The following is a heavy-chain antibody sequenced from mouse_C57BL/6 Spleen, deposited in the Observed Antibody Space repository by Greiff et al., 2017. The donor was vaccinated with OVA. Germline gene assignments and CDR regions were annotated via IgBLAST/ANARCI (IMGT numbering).Heavy chain of an antibody. Sequence: EVQLQQSGPELVKPGDSVKISCKASGYSFTGYFMNWVMQSHGKSLEWIGRINPYNGDTFYNQKFKGKATLTVDKSSSTAHMELRSLTSEDSAVYYCARGSTMVTTYAMDYWGQGTSVTVSS. V-gene: IGHV1-20*01. CDR3: ARGSTMVTTYAMDY. D-gene: IGHD2-2*01. CDR2: INPYNGDT. CDR1: GYSFTGYF. J-gene: IGHJ4*01.